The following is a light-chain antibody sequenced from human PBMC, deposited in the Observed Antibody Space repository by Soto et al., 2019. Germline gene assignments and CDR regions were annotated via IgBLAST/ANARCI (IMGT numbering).Light chain of an antibody. J-gene: IGLJ3*02. CDR1: SSNIGSHYD. Sequence: QSVLTQPPSVSGAPGQRVTISCTGSSSNIGSHYDVNWYQHLPGTAPKLLIHGNSNRPSGVPDRFSGSKSDTSASLAITGLQAEDEADYYCQSYDSSLPGSVFGGGTKLTVL. CDR3: QSYDSSLPGSV. V-gene: IGLV1-40*01. CDR2: GNS.